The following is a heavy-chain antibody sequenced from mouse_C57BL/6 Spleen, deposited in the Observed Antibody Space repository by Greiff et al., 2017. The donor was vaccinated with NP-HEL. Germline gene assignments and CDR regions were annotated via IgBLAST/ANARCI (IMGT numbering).Heavy chain of an antibody. V-gene: IGHV3-8*01. CDR1: GYSITSDY. Sequence: EVKLMESGPGLAKPSQTLSLTCSVTGYSITSDYWNWIRKFPGNKLEYMGYISYSGSTYYNPSLKSRISITRDTSKNQYYLQLNSVTTEDTATYYCARVGPHYYGSSYWYFDVWGTGTTVTVSS. CDR2: ISYSGST. J-gene: IGHJ1*03. D-gene: IGHD1-1*01. CDR3: ARVGPHYYGSSYWYFDV.